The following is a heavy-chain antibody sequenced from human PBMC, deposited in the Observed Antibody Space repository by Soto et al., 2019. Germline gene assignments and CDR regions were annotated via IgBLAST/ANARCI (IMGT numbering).Heavy chain of an antibody. CDR2: INTEGSST. D-gene: IGHD2-15*01. J-gene: IGHJ4*02. CDR1: GFTFSSYW. V-gene: IGHV3-74*01. Sequence: EVQLVESGGGLVQPGGSLRLSCAASGFTFSSYWMHWVRHAPGKGLVWISRINTEGSSTSYVDSVQGRFTISRDNGKNTLFLQMHSLRGEDTAVYYCARRGSGVTRGLHYWGQGTLVTVSS. CDR3: ARRGSGVTRGLHY.